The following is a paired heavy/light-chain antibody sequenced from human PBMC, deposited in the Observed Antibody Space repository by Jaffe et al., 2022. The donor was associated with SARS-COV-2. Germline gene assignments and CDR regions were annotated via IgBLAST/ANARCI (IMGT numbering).Heavy chain of an antibody. D-gene: IGHD3-16*01. CDR1: GFTFSTYA. Sequence: EVQLLESGGDLVQPGGSLRLSCAASGFTFSTYAMSWVRQAPGKGLEWVSAISSSGGSTSYADSVKGRFTISRDKSKSTLYLQMNSLRAEDTAVYYCARFSSNYYVYVPLDYWGQGTLVTVSS. V-gene: IGHV3-23*01. CDR2: ISSSGGST. CDR3: ARFSSNYYVYVPLDY. J-gene: IGHJ4*02.
Light chain of an antibody. CDR2: GAS. CDR1: QGISDY. J-gene: IGKJ4*01. Sequence: IQMTQSPSSLSASVGDRVTITCRASQGISDYLAWFQQKPGKVPKLLIYGASTLQSGVPSRFTGSGSGTDFTLTISSLQPEDVATYYCQKYNSAPLTFGGGTKVEIK. CDR3: QKYNSAPLT. V-gene: IGKV1-27*01.